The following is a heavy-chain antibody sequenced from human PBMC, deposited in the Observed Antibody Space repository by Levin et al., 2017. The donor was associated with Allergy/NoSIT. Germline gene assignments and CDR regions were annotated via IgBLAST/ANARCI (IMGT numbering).Heavy chain of an antibody. CDR1: AFTFSDHY. Sequence: GGSLRLSCAASAFTFSDHYMSWNRQAPGKGLEWVSYISMSGNTIYYADSVKGRFTISRENGKNSLYLQMNSLRAEDTAVYYCASVSFGSGYHRSSYYFYYMDVWGKGTAVTVSS. CDR2: ISMSGNTI. V-gene: IGHV3-11*01. J-gene: IGHJ6*03. D-gene: IGHD3-3*01. CDR3: ASVSFGSGYHRSSYYFYYMDV.